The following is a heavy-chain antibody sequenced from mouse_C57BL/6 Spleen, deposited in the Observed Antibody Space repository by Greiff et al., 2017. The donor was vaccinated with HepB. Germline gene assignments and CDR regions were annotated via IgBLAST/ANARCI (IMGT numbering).Heavy chain of an antibody. Sequence: EVQLVESGGGLVQPGGSMKLSCVASGFTFSNYWMNWVRQSPEKGLEWVAQIRLKSDNYATHYAESVKGRFTISRDDSKSSVYLQMNNLRAEDTAMYYCANWDGRFAYWGQGTLVTVSA. CDR1: GFTFSNYW. CDR3: ANWDGRFAY. J-gene: IGHJ3*01. CDR2: IRLKSDNYAT. D-gene: IGHD4-1*01. V-gene: IGHV6-3*01.